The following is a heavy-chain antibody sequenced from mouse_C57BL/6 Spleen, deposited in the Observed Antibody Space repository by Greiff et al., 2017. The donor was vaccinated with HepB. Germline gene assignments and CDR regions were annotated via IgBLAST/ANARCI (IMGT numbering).Heavy chain of an antibody. CDR2: ISGGGGNT. J-gene: IGHJ2*01. CDR3: ARHDDYDGDFDY. Sequence: EVKLMESGGGLVKPGGSLKLSCAASGFTFSSYTMSWVRQTPEKRLEWVATISGGGGNTYYPDSVKGRFTISRDNAKNTLYLQMSSLRSEDTALYYCARHDDYDGDFDYWGQGTTLTVSS. V-gene: IGHV5-9*01. D-gene: IGHD2-4*01. CDR1: GFTFSSYT.